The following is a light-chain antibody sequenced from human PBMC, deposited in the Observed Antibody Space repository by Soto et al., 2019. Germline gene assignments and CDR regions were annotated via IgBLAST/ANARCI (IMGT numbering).Light chain of an antibody. CDR2: DAT. V-gene: IGKV3-11*01. J-gene: IGKJ4*01. Sequence: EIVLTQSPVTLSLSPGDTATLSCRASQSVVRYVAWYQQKPGQAPRLLIYDATIRASDIPARFSGSGSGTDFSLTISSLEPDDFAVYYCKQRYHWPPLPFGGGTKVEVK. CDR1: QSVVRY. CDR3: KQRYHWPPLP.